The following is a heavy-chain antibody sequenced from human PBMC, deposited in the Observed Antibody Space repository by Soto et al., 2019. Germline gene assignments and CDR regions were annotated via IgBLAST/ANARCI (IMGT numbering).Heavy chain of an antibody. D-gene: IGHD1-7*01. CDR2: IIPIFGTA. CDR3: ARSLELLYYYYGMDV. J-gene: IGHJ6*02. CDR1: GGTFSSYS. V-gene: IGHV1-69*13. Sequence: SVNVSFKSSGGTFSSYSISWVRQAPGQGLECMGGIIPIFGTANYAQKFQGRVTITADESTSTAYMELSSLRSEDTAVYYCARSLELLYYYYGMDVWGQGTTVTVSS.